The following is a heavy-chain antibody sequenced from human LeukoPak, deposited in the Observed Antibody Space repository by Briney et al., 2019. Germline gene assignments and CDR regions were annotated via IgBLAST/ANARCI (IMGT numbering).Heavy chain of an antibody. CDR2: MYRGGSR. D-gene: IGHD1-1*01. CDR1: GFIVSNNF. CDR3: AREGVYNSPFDS. J-gene: IGHJ4*02. Sequence: GGPLRLSCAASGFIVSNNFMSWVRQAPGKGLEWVSVMYRGGSRDYADSVKGRFTISRDNSKNTLYPQMDSLRVEDTAIYYCAREGVYNSPFDSWGRGTLVTVSS. V-gene: IGHV3-53*01.